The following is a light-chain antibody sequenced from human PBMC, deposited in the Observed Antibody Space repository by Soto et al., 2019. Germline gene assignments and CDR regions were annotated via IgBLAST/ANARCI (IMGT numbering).Light chain of an antibody. V-gene: IGLV2-14*01. CDR3: SSYTSCSTSPVV. J-gene: IGLJ2*01. CDR1: SSDVGGYNY. CDR2: DVS. Sequence: QSALTQPASVSGSPGQSITISCTGTSSDVGGYNYVSWYQQHPGKVPKLMIYDVSNRPSGVSNRFSGSKSGNTASLTISGLQAEDEADYYCSSYTSCSTSPVVFGGGTKLTVL.